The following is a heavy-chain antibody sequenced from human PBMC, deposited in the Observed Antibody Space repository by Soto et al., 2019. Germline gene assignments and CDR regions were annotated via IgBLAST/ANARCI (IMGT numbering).Heavy chain of an antibody. D-gene: IGHD2-2*02. V-gene: IGHV4-4*07. Sequence: TLSLPCSVSGPSIRSFNWNWVRQPAGKGPEWVGRLNIAGTINYNPSLKSRIPMSMDPSKNQISRHLMSVTAADTAIYYCAIDRGEYTRSRFWYFSHCGHGTLVTVSS. CDR3: AIDRGEYTRSRFWYFSH. CDR2: LNIAGTI. J-gene: IGHJ2*01. CDR1: GPSIRSFN.